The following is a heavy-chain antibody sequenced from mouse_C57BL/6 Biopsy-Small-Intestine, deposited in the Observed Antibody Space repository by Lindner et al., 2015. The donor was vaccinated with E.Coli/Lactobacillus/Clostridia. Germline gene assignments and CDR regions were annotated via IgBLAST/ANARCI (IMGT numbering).Heavy chain of an antibody. CDR2: ILPGSGST. J-gene: IGHJ4*01. Sequence: VQLQESGAELMKPGASVKLSCKATGYTFTGYWIEWVKQRPGHGLEWIGEILPGSGSTNYNEEFKGKATFTADTSSNTAYMQLSSLTTEDSAIYYCARRGNYYGSSYYAMDYWGQGTSVIVSS. D-gene: IGHD1-1*01. CDR1: GYTFTGYW. V-gene: IGHV1-9*01. CDR3: ARRGNYYGSSYYAMDY.